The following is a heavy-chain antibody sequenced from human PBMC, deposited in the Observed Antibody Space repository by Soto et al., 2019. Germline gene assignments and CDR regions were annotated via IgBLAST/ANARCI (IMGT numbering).Heavy chain of an antibody. CDR2: IIPIFGTA. CDR3: ARAADRGSGWSTYYFDY. V-gene: IGHV1-69*06. Sequence: ASVKVSCKASGGTFSSYAISWVRQAPGQGLEWMGGIIPIFGTANYAQKFQGRVTITADKSTSTAYMELSSLRSEDTTVYYCARAADRGSGWSTYYFDYWGQGTLVTASS. D-gene: IGHD6-19*01. CDR1: GGTFSSYA. J-gene: IGHJ4*02.